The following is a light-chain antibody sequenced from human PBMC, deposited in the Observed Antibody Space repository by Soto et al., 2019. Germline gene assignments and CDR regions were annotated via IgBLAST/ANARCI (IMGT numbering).Light chain of an antibody. Sequence: IQLTQSPSSLSASVGDTVTITCRASQAIGSYFAWYQQRPGTAPKLLIYSASTLHSGVPSRFSGSGSGTDFTLTFSSLQPEDFATYYCQQVDSSSRTFGPGTTV. V-gene: IGKV1-9*01. J-gene: IGKJ3*01. CDR2: SAS. CDR1: QAIGSY. CDR3: QQVDSSSRT.